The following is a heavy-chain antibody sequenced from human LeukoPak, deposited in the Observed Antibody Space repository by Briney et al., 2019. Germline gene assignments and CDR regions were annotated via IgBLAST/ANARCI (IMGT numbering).Heavy chain of an antibody. D-gene: IGHD1-1*01. CDR3: AREVEAFDI. CDR2: INGDGSGT. V-gene: IGHV3-74*01. CDR1: GFTFSSYW. Sequence: GGSLRLSCAASGFTFSSYWMHWVRQAPGKGLVWVSRINGDGSGTRYADSVKGRFTISRDNAKNTLYLQMNSLRAEDTAVYYCAREVEAFDIWGQGTMVTVSS. J-gene: IGHJ3*02.